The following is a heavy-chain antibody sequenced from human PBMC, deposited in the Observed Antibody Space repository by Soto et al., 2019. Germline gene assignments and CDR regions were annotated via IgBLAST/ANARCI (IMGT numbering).Heavy chain of an antibody. D-gene: IGHD1-20*01. J-gene: IGHJ6*02. CDR1: GFTFSSYW. CDR2: IKQDGSEK. CDR3: ARGGGITGRLYYYYYGMDV. V-gene: IGHV3-7*05. Sequence: GGSLRLSCAASGFTFSSYWMSWVRQAPGKGLEWVANIKQDGSEKYYVDSVKGRFTISRDNAKNSLYLQMNSLRAEDTAVYYCARGGGITGRLYYYYYGMDVWGQGTTVTVSS.